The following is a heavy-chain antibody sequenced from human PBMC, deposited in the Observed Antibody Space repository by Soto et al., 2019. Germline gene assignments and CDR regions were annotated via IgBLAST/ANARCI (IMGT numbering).Heavy chain of an antibody. Sequence: SETLSLTCAVYGGSFSGYYLSWIRQPPGKGLEWIGYIYYSGSANYNPSLKSRVTISVDTSKNQFSLKLSSVTAADTAVYYCARRWGPTFDFWGQGTLVTAPQ. D-gene: IGHD1-26*01. CDR2: IYYSGSA. CDR1: GGSFSGYY. CDR3: ARRWGPTFDF. J-gene: IGHJ4*02. V-gene: IGHV4-59*01.